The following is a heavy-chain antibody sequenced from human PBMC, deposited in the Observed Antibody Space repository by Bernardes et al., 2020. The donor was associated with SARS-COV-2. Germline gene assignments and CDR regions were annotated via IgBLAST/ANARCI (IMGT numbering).Heavy chain of an antibody. J-gene: IGHJ4*02. V-gene: IGHV4-59*08. CDR3: ARQGGYGGNPDY. D-gene: IGHD2-15*01. CDR1: GGSISNQY. Sequence: SETLSLTRTVSGGSISNQYWSWIRQPPGKGLEWIGYIYSSGSTNYNPSLKSRVTISVDTSKNQFSLKLRSMTAADTAMYYCARQGGYGGNPDYWGQGTLVTVSS. CDR2: IYSSGST.